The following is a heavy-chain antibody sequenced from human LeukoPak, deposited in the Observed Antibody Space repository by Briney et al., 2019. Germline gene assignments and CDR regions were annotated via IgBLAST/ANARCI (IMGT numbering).Heavy chain of an antibody. CDR2: INHSGSP. J-gene: IGHJ3*02. CDR1: GGSISSYY. V-gene: IGHV4-59*12. CDR3: ARDLSDYYGSGSYRPIDAFDI. D-gene: IGHD3-10*01. Sequence: SETLSLTCTVSGGSISSYYWSWIRQPPGKGLEWIGEINHSGSPNYNPSLKSRVTISIDTSKNQFSLKLSPVTAADTAVYYCARDLSDYYGSGSYRPIDAFDIWGQGTMVTVSS.